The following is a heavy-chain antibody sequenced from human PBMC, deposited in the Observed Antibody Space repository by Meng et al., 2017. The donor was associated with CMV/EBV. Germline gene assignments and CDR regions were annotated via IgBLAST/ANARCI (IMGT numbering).Heavy chain of an antibody. CDR3: TTGLTMVRGVITYYYYYGMDV. V-gene: IGHV3-15*01. Sequence: GESLKISCAASGFTFSNAWMSWVRQAPGKGLEWVGRIKSKTDGGTTDYAAPMKGRFTISRDDSKNTLYLQMNSLKTEDTAVYYCTTGLTMVRGVITYYYYYGMDVWGQGTTVTVSS. CDR2: IKSKTDGGTT. J-gene: IGHJ6*02. CDR1: GFTFSNAW. D-gene: IGHD3-10*01.